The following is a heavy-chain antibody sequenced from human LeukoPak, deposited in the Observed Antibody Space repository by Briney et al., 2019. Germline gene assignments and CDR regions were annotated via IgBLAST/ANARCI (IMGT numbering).Heavy chain of an antibody. CDR1: GYTFTSYA. CDR2: INAGNGNT. CDR3: ARRGRASDWFDP. V-gene: IGHV1-3*01. Sequence: GASVKVSCKASGYTFTSYAMHWVRQAPGQRLEWMGWINAGNGNTKYSQEFQGRVTMTRDTSISTAYMELSRLRSDDTAVYYCARRGRASDWFDPWGQGTLVTVSS. J-gene: IGHJ5*02.